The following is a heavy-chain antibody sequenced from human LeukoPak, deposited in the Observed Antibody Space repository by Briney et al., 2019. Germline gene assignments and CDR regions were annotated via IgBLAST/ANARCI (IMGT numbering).Heavy chain of an antibody. CDR2: IYPRDSDT. V-gene: IGHV5-51*01. Sequence: LGEPLNISGKCSGSSFTSYWVAGVRQMRGKGLEWMGIIYPRDSDTRYSPSFQGQFTISADKSINTAYLQWSGLKASDTAVYYCARHVTTASAARAFDIWGQGTMVTVSS. J-gene: IGHJ3*02. CDR1: GSSFTSYW. CDR3: ARHVTTASAARAFDI. D-gene: IGHD1-14*01.